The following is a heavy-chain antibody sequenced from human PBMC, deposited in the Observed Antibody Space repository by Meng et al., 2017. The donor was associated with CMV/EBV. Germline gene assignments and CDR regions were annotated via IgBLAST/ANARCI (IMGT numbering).Heavy chain of an antibody. V-gene: IGHV1-2*02. CDR3: ARGVKVLAGRGRGGFAYYFDY. D-gene: IGHD2-15*01. CDR1: GYTFTGYY. J-gene: IGHJ4*02. Sequence: ASVKVSCKASGYTFTGYYMHWVRQAPGQGLEWMGWINPNSGGTNYAQKFQGRVTMTRDTSISTAYMELSRLRSDDTAVYYCARGVKVLAGRGRGGFAYYFDYWSQGTLVTVSS. CDR2: INPNSGGT.